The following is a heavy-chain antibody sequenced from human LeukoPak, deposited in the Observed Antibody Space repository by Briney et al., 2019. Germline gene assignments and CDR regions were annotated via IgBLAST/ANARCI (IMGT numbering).Heavy chain of an antibody. CDR3: TGRPGYYYYMDV. CDR2: IKSKTDGGTT. V-gene: IGHV3-15*01. D-gene: IGHD6-6*01. J-gene: IGHJ6*03. Sequence: GGSLRLSCAASGFTFSNAWMSWVRQAPGKGLEWVGRIKSKTDGGTTDYAAPVKGRFTISRDDSKNTLYLQMNSLKTEDTAVYYCTGRPGYYYYMDVWGKGTTVTVSS. CDR1: GFTFSNAW.